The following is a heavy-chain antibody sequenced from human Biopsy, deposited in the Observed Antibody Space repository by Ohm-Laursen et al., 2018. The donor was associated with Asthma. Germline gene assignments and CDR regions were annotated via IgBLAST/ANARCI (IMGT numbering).Heavy chain of an antibody. CDR3: VSHQYRSSWSTFDY. J-gene: IGHJ4*02. D-gene: IGHD6-19*01. CDR1: GGSITSSSYY. CDR2: MYHSGSP. V-gene: IGHV4-39*01. Sequence: SDTLSLTCTVSGGSITSSSYYWGWIRQPPGKGMEWIGSMYHSGSPYYHPSLKSRATISVDTAKNQLSLKMSSMTAADTAVYFCVSHQYRSSWSTFDYWGQGALVTVSS.